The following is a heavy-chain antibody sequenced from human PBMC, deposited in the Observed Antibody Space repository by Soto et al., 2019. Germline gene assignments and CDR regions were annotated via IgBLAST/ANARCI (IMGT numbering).Heavy chain of an antibody. J-gene: IGHJ5*02. Sequence: GESLKISCKGSGYSFTSYWIGWVRQMPGKGLEWMGIIYPGDSDTRYSPSFQGQVTISADKSISTAYLQWSSLKASDTAMYYCARGGKNRIAAAAIDPWGQGTLVTVSS. CDR1: GYSFTSYW. CDR2: IYPGDSDT. V-gene: IGHV5-51*01. D-gene: IGHD6-13*01. CDR3: ARGGKNRIAAAAIDP.